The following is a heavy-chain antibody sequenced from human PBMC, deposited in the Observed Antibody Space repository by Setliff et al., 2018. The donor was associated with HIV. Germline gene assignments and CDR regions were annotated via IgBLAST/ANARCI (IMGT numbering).Heavy chain of an antibody. V-gene: IGHV4-39*07. Sequence: SETLSLTCSVSGVSISSSGYFWGWIRQSPGEGLEWLGSVYSGTTYYNPSLRSRVTISVDTSSNQFSLKLSSVTAADTAVYYCARDYYDDSYYRPGIYYYYYMDVWGKGTTVTVSS. D-gene: IGHD3-22*01. CDR1: GVSISSSGYF. CDR2: VYSGTT. J-gene: IGHJ6*03. CDR3: ARDYYDDSYYRPGIYYYYYMDV.